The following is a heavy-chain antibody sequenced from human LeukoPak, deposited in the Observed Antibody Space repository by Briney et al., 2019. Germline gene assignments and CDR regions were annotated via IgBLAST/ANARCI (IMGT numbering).Heavy chain of an antibody. D-gene: IGHD1-7*01. CDR3: ARDGTTSPAPFDY. J-gene: IGHJ4*02. Sequence: SETLSLTCTVSGGSISSGSYYWGWIRQPPGKGLEWIGRIYYSGSTYCNPSLQSRVTISIDTSKNQFSLKLSSVTAADTAVYYCARDGTTSPAPFDYWGQGTLVTVSS. V-gene: IGHV4-39*02. CDR1: GGSISSGSYY. CDR2: IYYSGST.